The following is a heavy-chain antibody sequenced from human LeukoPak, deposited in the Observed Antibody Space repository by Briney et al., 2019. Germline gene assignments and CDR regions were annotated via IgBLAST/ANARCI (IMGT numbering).Heavy chain of an antibody. CDR2: IREDGNEK. J-gene: IGHJ4*02. CDR3: ARDRSRFYY. CDR1: GLTFSNYW. Sequence: GGPLRLSCAASGLTFSNYWMSWVRQAPGKGLEWVANIREDGNEKYYVDSVKGRFTISRDNAKKSLYLQMNSLRAEDTAVYYCARDRSRFYYWGQGTPVTVSS. D-gene: IGHD2-2*01. V-gene: IGHV3-7*01.